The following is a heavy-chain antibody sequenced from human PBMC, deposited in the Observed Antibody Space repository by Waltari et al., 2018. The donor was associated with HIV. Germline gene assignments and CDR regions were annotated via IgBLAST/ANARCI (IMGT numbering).Heavy chain of an antibody. CDR2: ISGYNGKT. CDR1: GYTFFSSG. Sequence: QIELVQSGAEVKKPGASVKVSCEASGYTFFSSGNSWVRHAPGQGLEWMGGISGYNGKTYYAQNFQGRVTMTTDTSTGTSYMELRSLRSDDTAVYYCARDSQVGQQNYYYYGLDVWGQGTTVTVSS. V-gene: IGHV1-18*01. CDR3: ARDSQVGQQNYYYYGLDV. D-gene: IGHD1-26*01. J-gene: IGHJ6*02.